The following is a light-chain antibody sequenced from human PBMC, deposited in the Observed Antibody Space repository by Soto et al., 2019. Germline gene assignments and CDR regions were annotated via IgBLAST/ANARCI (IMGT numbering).Light chain of an antibody. J-gene: IGKJ1*01. CDR2: LAS. CDR3: QHSYTSPLT. CDR1: QYIITY. Sequence: DIQMTQSPSSLSASVGDRVTITCRASQYIITYVNWYQQKPGQAPRLLIYLASTLQSGVPSRFSVGGSGTDFTLTITSLQCEDFATYYCQHSYTSPLTFGQGTKVEIK. V-gene: IGKV1-39*01.